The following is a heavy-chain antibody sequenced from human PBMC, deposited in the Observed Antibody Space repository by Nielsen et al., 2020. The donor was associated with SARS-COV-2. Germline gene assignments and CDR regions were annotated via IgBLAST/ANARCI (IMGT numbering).Heavy chain of an antibody. J-gene: IGHJ4*02. V-gene: IGHV3-53*01. D-gene: IGHD5-24*01. CDR1: GFSLSNNY. Sequence: GGSLRLSCAASGFSLSNNYMTWVRQAPGKGLEWVSVLYNGDWTYNTASVKGRFTMSRDKSKNTLYLQMNGLRAEDTAVYYCARDPYGNYYVDYWGQGTVVTVSS. CDR3: ARDPYGNYYVDY. CDR2: LYNGDWT.